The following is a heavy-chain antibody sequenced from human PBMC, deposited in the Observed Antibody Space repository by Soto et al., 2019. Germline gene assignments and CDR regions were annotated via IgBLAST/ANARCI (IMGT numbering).Heavy chain of an antibody. J-gene: IGHJ4*02. V-gene: IGHV2-70*01. CDR1: GFSLTTSRMC. D-gene: IGHD3-9*01. Sequence: SGPTLVNPTQTLTLTCTFSGFSLTTSRMCVTWIRQPPGKALEWLALINWRDNKYYTTSLKTRLTLSKDTSKNQVVLTLTNMDPVDTGTYYCARILKGGTFDWLQIDCWGQGTLVTVSS. CDR2: INWRDNK. CDR3: ARILKGGTFDWLQIDC.